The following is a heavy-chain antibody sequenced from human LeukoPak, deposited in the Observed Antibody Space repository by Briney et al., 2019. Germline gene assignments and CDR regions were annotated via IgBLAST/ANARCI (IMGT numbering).Heavy chain of an antibody. D-gene: IGHD6-6*01. J-gene: IGHJ4*02. CDR2: IRYDGSNE. CDR3: AKDRILTGSSSSRGSWFVDY. V-gene: IGHV3-30*02. CDR1: GFTFSSYG. Sequence: GGSLRLSCAASGFTFSSYGMHWVRQAPGKGLEWVAFIRYDGSNEYYADSVKGRFTISRDNSKNTLYLQMNGLRREDTAVYYCAKDRILTGSSSSRGSWFVDYWGQGTLVTVSS.